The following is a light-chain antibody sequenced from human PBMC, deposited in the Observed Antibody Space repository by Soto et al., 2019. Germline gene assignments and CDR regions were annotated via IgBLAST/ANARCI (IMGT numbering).Light chain of an antibody. CDR3: QQYGSSPT. V-gene: IGKV3-20*01. CDR1: QSVSSSY. J-gene: IGKJ5*01. CDR2: GAS. Sequence: LVLPLSPGTLSFSPGERATLSCSASQSVSSSYLAWYQQKPGQAPRLLIYGASSRATGIPDRFSGSGSGTDFTLTISRLEPEDFAVYYCQQYGSSPTFGQGTRLEIK.